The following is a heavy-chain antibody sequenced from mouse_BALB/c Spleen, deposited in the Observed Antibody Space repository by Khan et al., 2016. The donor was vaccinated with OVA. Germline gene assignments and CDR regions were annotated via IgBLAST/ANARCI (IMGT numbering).Heavy chain of an antibody. D-gene: IGHD4-1*01. J-gene: IGHJ3*01. V-gene: IGHV5-6*01. Sequence: EVELVESGGDLVKPGGSLKLSCAASGFTFSSYSMSWVRQTPDKRLEWVASISSGGDYTYYPDSVKGRFTISRDNADNALYLQISSLRSGDTAVYYCASNLTGAFDYWGQGTLVTVSA. CDR3: ASNLTGAFDY. CDR2: ISSGGDYT. CDR1: GFTFSSYS.